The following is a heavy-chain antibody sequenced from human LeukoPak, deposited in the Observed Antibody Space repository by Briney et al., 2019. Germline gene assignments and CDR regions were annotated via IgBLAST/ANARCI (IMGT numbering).Heavy chain of an antibody. Sequence: PGGSLRLSCAASGFTFSRYWMHWVRQAPGKGLMWVSRISPDGSTTLYADSVKGRFTISRDNAKNSLYLQMKSLRDEDTAVYYCARYGSGTSFITNYFDYWGQGTLVTVSS. J-gene: IGHJ4*02. D-gene: IGHD3-10*01. CDR1: GFTFSRYW. CDR2: ISPDGSTT. V-gene: IGHV3-74*03. CDR3: ARYGSGTSFITNYFDY.